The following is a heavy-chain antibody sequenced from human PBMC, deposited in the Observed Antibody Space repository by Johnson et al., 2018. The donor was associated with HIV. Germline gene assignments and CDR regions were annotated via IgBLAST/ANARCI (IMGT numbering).Heavy chain of an antibody. Sequence: VRLVESGGGVVQPGMSLRLSCAASGFTFDDYGMSWVRQAPGKGLEWVSGITWNGGGTHCEDSVKGRYTTSRDNAKNSLYLQMNSLRAEYTAVYYCARALLIAARPVGAFDIWGQGTLVMVSS. CDR2: ITWNGGGT. D-gene: IGHD6-6*01. CDR1: GFTFDDYG. V-gene: IGHV3-20*04. J-gene: IGHJ3*02. CDR3: ARALLIAARPVGAFDI.